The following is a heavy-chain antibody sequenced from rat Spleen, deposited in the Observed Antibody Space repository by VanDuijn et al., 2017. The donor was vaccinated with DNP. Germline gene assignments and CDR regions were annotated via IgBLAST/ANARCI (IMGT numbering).Heavy chain of an antibody. CDR3: ATHGSISTIFTGAMDG. J-gene: IGHJ4*01. Sequence: EVQLVESGGGLVQPGRSLKLSCAASGFSFSDYDMAWVRQAPPKGLEWVTAISPSGGSTYYRDSVKGRFTVSRENTQSSLYLQMDSLRSEDTATYYCATHGSISTIFTGAMDGWGQGTSVTVSS. CDR1: GFSFSDYD. CDR2: ISPSGGST. V-gene: IGHV5-25*01. D-gene: IGHD1-2*01.